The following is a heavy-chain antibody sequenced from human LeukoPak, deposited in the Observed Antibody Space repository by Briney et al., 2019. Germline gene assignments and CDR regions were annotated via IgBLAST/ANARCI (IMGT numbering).Heavy chain of an antibody. V-gene: IGHV1-69*13. J-gene: IGHJ4*02. CDR1: GGIFSSYA. CDR2: INYIFVRS. D-gene: IGHD3-16*02. Sequence: SSVKVYCKASGGIFSSYAVSCERQVQGQGLESMGGINYIFVRSNYAQKFQGRVTITADESTSTAYMELSSLRSEDTAVYYCASPCCPNKYDYVWGSYRYTFTYWGQGTLVTVSS. CDR3: ASPCCPNKYDYVWGSYRYTFTY.